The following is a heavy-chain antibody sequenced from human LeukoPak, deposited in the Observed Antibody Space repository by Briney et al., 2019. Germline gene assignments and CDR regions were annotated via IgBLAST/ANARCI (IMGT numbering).Heavy chain of an antibody. CDR2: ISSSSSYI. D-gene: IGHD6-19*01. Sequence: GGSLRLSCAASGFTFSSYSMNWVRQAPGKGLEWVSSISSSSSYIYYADSVKGRFTISRDNAKNSLYLQMNSLRAEDTAVYYCARERYSSIEGDAFDIWGQGTMVTVSS. CDR1: GFTFSSYS. V-gene: IGHV3-21*01. J-gene: IGHJ3*02. CDR3: ARERYSSIEGDAFDI.